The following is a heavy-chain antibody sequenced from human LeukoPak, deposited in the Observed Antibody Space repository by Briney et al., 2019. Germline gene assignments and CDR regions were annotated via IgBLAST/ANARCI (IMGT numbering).Heavy chain of an antibody. Sequence: PGGSLRLSCAASGFTFSSYAMSWVRQAPGKGLEWVSAISGSGGSTYYADSVKGRFTISRDNSKNTLYLQMNSLRAEDTAVYYCARSGDYYDSSGYLLGYYYYMDVWGKGTTVTASS. CDR3: ARSGDYYDSSGYLLGYYYYMDV. J-gene: IGHJ6*03. CDR2: ISGSGGST. CDR1: GFTFSSYA. V-gene: IGHV3-23*01. D-gene: IGHD3-22*01.